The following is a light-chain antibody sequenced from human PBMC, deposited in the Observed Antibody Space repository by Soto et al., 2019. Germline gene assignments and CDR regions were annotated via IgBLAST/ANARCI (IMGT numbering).Light chain of an antibody. V-gene: IGKV3-20*01. CDR2: GAS. Sequence: EIVLTQSPGTLSLSPGERATLSCRASQSVSSIYLAWYQQKPGQAPRLLIYGASSRATGIPDRFSGSGSGTDFTLTISRREPEDFAVYYCQQYGSSRWTFGQGTKV. J-gene: IGKJ1*01. CDR3: QQYGSSRWT. CDR1: QSVSSIY.